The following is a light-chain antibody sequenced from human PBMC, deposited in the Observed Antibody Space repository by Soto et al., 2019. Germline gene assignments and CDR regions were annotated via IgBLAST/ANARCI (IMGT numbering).Light chain of an antibody. CDR1: QSISSW. J-gene: IGKJ1*01. V-gene: IGKV1-5*01. Sequence: DIQMTQSPSTLSASVGDRVTITCRASQSISSWLAWYQQKPGKAPKLLIYDASSLESGVPSRFSGSGSGTEFPLTISSLQPDDFATYSCQQYNSYRTFGQGTKVEIK. CDR3: QQYNSYRT. CDR2: DAS.